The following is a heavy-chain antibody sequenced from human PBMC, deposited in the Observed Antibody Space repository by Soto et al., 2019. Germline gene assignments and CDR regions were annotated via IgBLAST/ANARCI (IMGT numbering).Heavy chain of an antibody. CDR3: ARAVLPNLYMDV. V-gene: IGHV1-3*01. CDR1: GYTFTSYA. J-gene: IGHJ6*03. Sequence: ASVKVSCKASGYTFTSYAMHWVRQAPGQRLEWMGWINAGNGNTKYSQKFQGRVTITRDTSASTAYMELSSLRSEDTAVYYCARAVLPNLYMDVWGKGTTVTVSS. CDR2: INAGNGNT. D-gene: IGHD2-8*01.